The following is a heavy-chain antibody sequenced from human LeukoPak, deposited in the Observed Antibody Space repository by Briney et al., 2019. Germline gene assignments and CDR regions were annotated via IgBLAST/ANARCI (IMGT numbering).Heavy chain of an antibody. Sequence: PSETLSLTCTVSGGSISSYYWSWIRQPPGKGLEWIGYIYYSGSTNYNPSLTSRVTISIDRSKNQFSLKLSSVTAADTAVYYCTRRDFWSGYYNYWGQGTLVTVSS. D-gene: IGHD3-3*01. CDR2: IYYSGST. V-gene: IGHV4-59*12. CDR3: TRRDFWSGYYNY. CDR1: GGSISSYY. J-gene: IGHJ4*02.